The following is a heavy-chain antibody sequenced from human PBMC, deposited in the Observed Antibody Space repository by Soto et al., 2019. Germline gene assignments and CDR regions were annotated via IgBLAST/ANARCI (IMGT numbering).Heavy chain of an antibody. CDR2: ISYDGSNK. J-gene: IGHJ6*02. CDR1: GFTFSSYG. V-gene: IGHV3-30*18. CDR3: AKDECEEIVGAEIPGLHYYYGMDV. D-gene: IGHD1-26*01. Sequence: GGSLRLSCAASGFTFSSYGMHWVRQAPGKGLEWVAVISYDGSNKYYADSVKGRFTISRDNSKNTLYLQMNSLRAEDTAVYYCAKDECEEIVGAEIPGLHYYYGMDVWGQGTTVTVSS.